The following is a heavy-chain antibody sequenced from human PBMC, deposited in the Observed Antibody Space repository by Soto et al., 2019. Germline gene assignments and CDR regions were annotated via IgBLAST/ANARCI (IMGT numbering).Heavy chain of an antibody. D-gene: IGHD1-26*01. CDR1: GYTFPSYG. CDR2: ISAYNGNT. J-gene: IGHJ1*01. Sequence: QVQLVQSGAEMKKPGASVKVSCKASGYTFPSYGISWVRQAPGQGLEWMGWISAYNGNTHFAQKFQGRVTMTTDTLPTPAYMELRVLSSDGTAVHYGSSTPAGGRATLGGQGTLVPATS. CDR3: SSTPAGGRATL. V-gene: IGHV1-18*01.